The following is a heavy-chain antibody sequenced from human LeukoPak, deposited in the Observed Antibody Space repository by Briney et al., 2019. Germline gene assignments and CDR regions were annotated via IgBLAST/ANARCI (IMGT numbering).Heavy chain of an antibody. J-gene: IGHJ4*03. D-gene: IGHD5-18*01. Sequence: ELVSYISSSGNTLYYPDSVKSRFTISRDNAKNSLYLQMNSLRAEDTSVYYCARGGYIYGLSFCAYWGQEFMGMVSS. V-gene: IGHV3-48*03. CDR2: ISSSGNTL. CDR3: ARGGYIYGLSFCAY.